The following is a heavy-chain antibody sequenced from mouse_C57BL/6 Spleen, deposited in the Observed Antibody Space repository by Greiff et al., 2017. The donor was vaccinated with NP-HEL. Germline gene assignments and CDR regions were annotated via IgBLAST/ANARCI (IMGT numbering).Heavy chain of an antibody. CDR1: GYTFTSYW. V-gene: IGHV1-7*01. CDR3: ARAAQASYYFDY. J-gene: IGHJ2*01. D-gene: IGHD3-2*02. Sequence: VQRVESGAELAKPGASVKLSCKASGYTFTSYWMHWVKQRPGQGLEWIGYINPSSGYTKYNQKFKDKATLTADKSSSTAYMQLSSLTYEDSAVYYCARAAQASYYFDYWGQGTTLTVSS. CDR2: INPSSGYT.